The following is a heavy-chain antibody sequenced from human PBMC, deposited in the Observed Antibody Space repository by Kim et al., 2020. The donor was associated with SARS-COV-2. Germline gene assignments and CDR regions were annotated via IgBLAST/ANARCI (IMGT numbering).Heavy chain of an antibody. D-gene: IGHD3-10*01. Sequence: GGSLRLSCAASGFTFSDYYMTWIRQAPGKGLEWVSYISSSGSYVNYADSVKGRFTISRDNAKNSLYLQMSSLRAEDTALYYCARDPFGELSAYYFDLWG. V-gene: IGHV3-11*01. CDR1: GFTFSDYY. CDR3: ARDPFGELSAYYFDL. CDR2: ISSSGSYV. J-gene: IGHJ4*01.